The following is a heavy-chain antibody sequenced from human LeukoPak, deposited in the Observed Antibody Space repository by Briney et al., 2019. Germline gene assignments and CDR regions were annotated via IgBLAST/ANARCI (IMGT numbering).Heavy chain of an antibody. V-gene: IGHV3-23*01. CDR2: ISGSGGST. J-gene: IGHJ4*02. CDR1: GFTFSSYA. CDR3: ANHRRGYSYGTSDY. D-gene: IGHD5-18*01. Sequence: GGSLRLSCAAPGFTFSSYAMSWVRQAPGKGLEWVSAISGSGGSTYYADSVKGRFAISRDNSKNTLYLQMNSLRAEDTAVYYCANHRRGYSYGTSDYWGQGTLVTVSS.